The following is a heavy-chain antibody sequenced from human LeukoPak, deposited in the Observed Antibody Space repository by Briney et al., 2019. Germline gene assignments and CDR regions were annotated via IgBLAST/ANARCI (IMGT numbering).Heavy chain of an antibody. D-gene: IGHD3-9*01. CDR1: GFTFSRYW. V-gene: IGHV3-74*01. J-gene: IGHJ4*02. Sequence: GGTLRLSCVASGFTFSRYWMHWVRQAPGKGLVWVSRINSDGRSTNYADSVKGRFSISRDNAENTLYLQMNSLRVEDTAVYYCVRGADTGYSSDSWGQGTLVTVSS. CDR2: INSDGRST. CDR3: VRGADTGYSSDS.